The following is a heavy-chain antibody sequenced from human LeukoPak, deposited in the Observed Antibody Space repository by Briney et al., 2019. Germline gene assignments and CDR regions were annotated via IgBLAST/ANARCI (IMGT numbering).Heavy chain of an antibody. V-gene: IGHV1-69*05. CDR3: ATTLRFLEWLEPYYFDY. D-gene: IGHD3-3*01. J-gene: IGHJ4*02. Sequence: ASVKVSCKASGGTFSSYAISWVRQAPGQGLEWMGRIIPIFGTANYAQKFQCRVTITTDESTSTAYMELSSLRSEDTAVYYCATTLRFLEWLEPYYFDYWGQGTLVTVSS. CDR1: GGTFSSYA. CDR2: IIPIFGTA.